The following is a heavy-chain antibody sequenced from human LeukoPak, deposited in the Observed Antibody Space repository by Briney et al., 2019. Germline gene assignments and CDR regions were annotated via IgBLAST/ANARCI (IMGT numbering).Heavy chain of an antibody. D-gene: IGHD1-14*01. CDR2: ISGSGGST. CDR1: GFTFSSYG. V-gene: IGHV3-23*01. CDR3: TRGTSTRSDY. Sequence: GGSLRLSCAASGFTFSSYGMHWVRQAPGKGLEWVSAISGSGGSTYYADSVKGRFTTSRDNSKNTLYLQMNSLRAEDTAVYYCTRGTSTRSDYWGPGTLVTVSS. J-gene: IGHJ4*02.